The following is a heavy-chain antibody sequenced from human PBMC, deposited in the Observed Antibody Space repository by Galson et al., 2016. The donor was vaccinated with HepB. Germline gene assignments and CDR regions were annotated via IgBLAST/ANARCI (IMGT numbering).Heavy chain of an antibody. D-gene: IGHD6-19*01. CDR3: AKEISVAGVNGLPSDY. CDR2: IKQDGSEK. J-gene: IGHJ4*02. CDR1: GFTFSSYS. V-gene: IGHV3-7*04. Sequence: SLRLSCAASGFTFSSYSMTWVRQAPGKGLEWVANIKQDGSEKYYVDSVKGRFTISRDNAKNSLYLQMYSLRAEDTAVYYCAKEISVAGVNGLPSDYWGQGTLVTVSS.